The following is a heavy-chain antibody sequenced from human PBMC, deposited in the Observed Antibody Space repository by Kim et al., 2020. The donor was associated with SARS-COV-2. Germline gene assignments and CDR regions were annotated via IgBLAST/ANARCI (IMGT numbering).Heavy chain of an antibody. D-gene: IGHD2-21*02. CDR2: VYYSGST. V-gene: IGHV4-59*01. CDR3: ARVGAVSPINYYYYGMDV. Sequence: SGTLSLTCTVSGDSISSYYWSWIRQPPGKGLEWIGYVYYSGSTEYNPSLKSRVTISLDSSNSQFSLRLSSVTAADTATYYCARVGAVSPINYYYYGMDVWGQGTTVTVSS. J-gene: IGHJ6*02. CDR1: GDSISSYY.